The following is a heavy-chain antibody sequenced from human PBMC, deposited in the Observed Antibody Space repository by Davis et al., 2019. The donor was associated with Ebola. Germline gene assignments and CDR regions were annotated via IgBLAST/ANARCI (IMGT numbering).Heavy chain of an antibody. CDR2: INHDGSEK. CDR3: ARIVVVSAAMWYHYYMDV. D-gene: IGHD2-2*01. CDR1: GFSFSTNR. J-gene: IGHJ6*03. Sequence: PGGSLRLSCAASGFSFSTNRMSWVRQAPGKGLEWVANINHDGSEKYYVDSVKGRFTISRDNAKNSLYLQVNTLRGDDTAVYYCARIVVVSAAMWYHYYMDVWGKGTTVTVSS. V-gene: IGHV3-7*03.